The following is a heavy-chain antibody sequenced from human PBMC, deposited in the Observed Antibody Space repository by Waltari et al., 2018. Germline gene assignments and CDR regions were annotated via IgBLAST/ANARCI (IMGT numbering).Heavy chain of an antibody. J-gene: IGHJ6*02. D-gene: IGHD2-21*01. CDR1: EYTFPSSY. V-gene: IGHV1-46*01. CDR3: ARDTGALWMDV. CDR2: INPSGGST. Sequence: QVQLVQSGAEVKKPGASVQISCKTSEYTFPSSYIHWVRQAPGQGLEWMGIINPSGGSTIYAQKFQGRVTMTRDTSTSTVYMELSSLRSEDTAVYHCARDTGALWMDVWGQGTTVTVSS.